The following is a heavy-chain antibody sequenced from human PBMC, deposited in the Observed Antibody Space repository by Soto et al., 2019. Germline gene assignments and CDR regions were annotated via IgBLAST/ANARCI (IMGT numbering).Heavy chain of an antibody. CDR2: IWYDGSNK. J-gene: IGHJ4*02. CDR3: ARDAGRDFWSGYRHFDY. D-gene: IGHD3-3*01. Sequence: PGGSLRLSCAASGFTFSSYGMHWVRQAPCKGLEWVAVIWYDGSNKYYADSVKGRFTISRDNSKNTLYLQMNSLRAEDTAVYYCARDAGRDFWSGYRHFDYWGQGTLVTVSS. CDR1: GFTFSSYG. V-gene: IGHV3-33*01.